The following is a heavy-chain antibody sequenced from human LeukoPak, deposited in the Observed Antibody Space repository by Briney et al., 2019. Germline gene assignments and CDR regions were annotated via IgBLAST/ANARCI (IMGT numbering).Heavy chain of an antibody. V-gene: IGHV1-46*01. CDR1: GYTFTSYY. D-gene: IGHD5-24*01. J-gene: IGHJ3*02. CDR2: INPSGGST. Sequence: GASVRVSCTASGYTFTSYYMHSVRQAPGQGLEWMGIINPSGGSTSYAQKFQGRVTMTRDTSTSTVYMELSSLRSEDTAVYYCARDLRPPVMATFADDAFDIWGQGTMVTVSS. CDR3: ARDLRPPVMATFADDAFDI.